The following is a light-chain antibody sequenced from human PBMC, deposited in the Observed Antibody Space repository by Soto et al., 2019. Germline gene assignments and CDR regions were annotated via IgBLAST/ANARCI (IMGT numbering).Light chain of an antibody. CDR2: GNS. J-gene: IGLJ3*02. V-gene: IGLV1-40*01. Sequence: QSVLTQPPSVSGTAGQRVTISCTGSSSNIGAGYDVHWYQQLPGTAPKLLIYGNSNRPSGVPDRFSGSKSGTSASLAITGLRAEDEADYDCQSYDSSLSGWVFGGGTKLTVL. CDR1: SSNIGAGYD. CDR3: QSYDSSLSGWV.